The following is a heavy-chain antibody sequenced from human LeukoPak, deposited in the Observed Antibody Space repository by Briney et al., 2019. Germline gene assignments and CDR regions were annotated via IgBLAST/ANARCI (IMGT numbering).Heavy chain of an antibody. Sequence: ASVKVSCKASGGTFSSYAISWVRQAPGQGLEWMGGIIPIFGTANYAQKFQGRVTITADESTSTAYMELSSLRSEDTAVYYCARSYYDFWSVGYYYGMDVWGQGTTVTVSS. CDR3: ARSYYDFWSVGYYYGMDV. CDR2: IIPIFGTA. J-gene: IGHJ6*02. D-gene: IGHD3-3*01. CDR1: GGTFSSYA. V-gene: IGHV1-69*13.